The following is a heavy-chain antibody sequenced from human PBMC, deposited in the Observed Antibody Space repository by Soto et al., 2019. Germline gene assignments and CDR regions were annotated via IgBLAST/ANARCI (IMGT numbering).Heavy chain of an antibody. D-gene: IGHD2-15*01. V-gene: IGHV3-66*01. CDR3: ASYPHGVVVAARAGDYYYYGMDV. CDR2: IYSGGST. CDR1: GFTVSSNY. J-gene: IGHJ6*02. Sequence: GGSLRLSCAASGFTVSSNYMSWVRQAPGKGLEWVSVIYSGGSTYYADSVKGRFTISRDNSKNTLYLQMNSLRAEDTAVYYCASYPHGVVVAARAGDYYYYGMDVWGQGTTVTVSS.